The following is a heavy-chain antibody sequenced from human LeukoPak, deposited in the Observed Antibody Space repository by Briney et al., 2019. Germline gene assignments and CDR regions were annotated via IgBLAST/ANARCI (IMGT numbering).Heavy chain of an antibody. J-gene: IGHJ3*02. CDR3: ASSAPSDI. V-gene: IGHV3-74*01. CDR1: GFTFSSYW. Sequence: GGSLRLSCAASGFTFSSYWMHWVRQAPGKGLVWVSHIVSDATTTSYADSVKGRFTISRDNAKHSLYLQMNSLRAEDTAVYYCASSAPSDIWGRGTMVTVSS. CDR2: IVSDATTT.